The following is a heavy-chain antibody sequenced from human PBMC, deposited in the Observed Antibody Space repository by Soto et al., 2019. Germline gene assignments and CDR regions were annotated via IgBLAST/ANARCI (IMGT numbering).Heavy chain of an antibody. J-gene: IGHJ4*02. D-gene: IGHD3-3*01. V-gene: IGHV3-66*01. Sequence: PGGSLRLSCAASGFTVSSNYMSWVRQAPGKGLEWVSVIYSGGSTYYADSVKGRFTISRDNSKNTLYLQMNSLRAEDTAVYYCASGPRITIFGVVPWNKQYYFDYWGQGTLVTVSS. CDR1: GFTVSSNY. CDR2: IYSGGST. CDR3: ASGPRITIFGVVPWNKQYYFDY.